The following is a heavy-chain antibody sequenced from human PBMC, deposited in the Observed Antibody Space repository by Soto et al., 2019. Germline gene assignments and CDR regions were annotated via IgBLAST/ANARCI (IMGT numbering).Heavy chain of an antibody. CDR3: VRAGGRRLPSNLFDP. Sequence: QVQLVQSGAEVKKPGASVKVSCKASGYSFSSYYIHWVRQAPGQGLEWMGIIDPSGESTTYAQKFRGRVTMTSDTSSNTVYMDLRSLTSEDTDVYYGVRAGGRRLPSNLFDPWGQGTLVTVSS. CDR2: IDPSGEST. D-gene: IGHD1-26*01. V-gene: IGHV1-46*01. CDR1: GYSFSSYY. J-gene: IGHJ5*02.